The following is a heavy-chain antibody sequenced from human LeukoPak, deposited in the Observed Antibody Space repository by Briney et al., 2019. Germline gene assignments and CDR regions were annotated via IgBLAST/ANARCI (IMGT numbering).Heavy chain of an antibody. CDR3: ARGKEDQFLWYFDL. V-gene: IGHV4-59*01. Sequence: KPSETLSLTCTVSGGSISSYYWSWIRQPPGKGLEWIGYIYYSGSTNYNPSLKSRVTISVDTSKNQFSLKLSSVTAADTAVYYCARGKEDQFLWYFDLWGRGTLVTVSS. CDR1: GGSISSYY. J-gene: IGHJ2*01. D-gene: IGHD2-2*01. CDR2: IYYSGST.